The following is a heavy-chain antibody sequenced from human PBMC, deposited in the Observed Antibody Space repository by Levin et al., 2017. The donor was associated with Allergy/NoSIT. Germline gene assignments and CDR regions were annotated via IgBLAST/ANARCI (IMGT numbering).Heavy chain of an antibody. J-gene: IGHJ4*02. Sequence: LSLSCAASGFTFSSYWMHWVRQAPGKGLVWVSRIKSDGSSTNYADSVKGRFTISRDNAKNTLYLQMNSLRAEDTAVYYCARGYFDTSAYTYGGWGQGTLVTVSS. V-gene: IGHV3-74*01. CDR1: GFTFSSYW. CDR3: ARGYFDTSAYTYGG. CDR2: IKSDGSST. D-gene: IGHD3-22*01.